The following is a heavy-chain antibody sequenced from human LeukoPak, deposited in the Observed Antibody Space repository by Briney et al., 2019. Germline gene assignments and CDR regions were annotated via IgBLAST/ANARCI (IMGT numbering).Heavy chain of an antibody. CDR2: IYYSGST. CDR3: ARSDYGGGGDY. Sequence: SETLSLTCTVSGGSISRYYWRWIRQPPGKGLEWIGYIYYSGSTNYNPSLKSRVTISVDTSKNQFSLKLSSVTAADTAVYYCARSDYGGGGDYWGQGTLVTVSS. D-gene: IGHD4-23*01. CDR1: GGSISRYY. V-gene: IGHV4-59*01. J-gene: IGHJ4*02.